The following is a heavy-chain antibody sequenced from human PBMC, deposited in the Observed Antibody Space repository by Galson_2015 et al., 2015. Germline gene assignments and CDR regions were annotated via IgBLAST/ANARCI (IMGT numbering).Heavy chain of an antibody. D-gene: IGHD5-18*01. V-gene: IGHV4-59*01. CDR1: GGSISDYY. J-gene: IGHJ4*02. CDR2: IYYSGST. CDR3: ARGRIQLDYFDY. Sequence: TLSLTFTVSGGSISDYYWSWIRQSPGKGLEWIGYIYYSGSTNYNPSLKSRVTISVDTSRNQFSLKLSSVTAADTAVYYCARGRIQLDYFDYWGQGTLVTVSS.